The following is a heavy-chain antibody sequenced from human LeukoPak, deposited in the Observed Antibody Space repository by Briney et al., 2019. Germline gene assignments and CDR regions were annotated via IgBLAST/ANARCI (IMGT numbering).Heavy chain of an antibody. CDR1: GFTFTSYS. J-gene: IGHJ4*02. D-gene: IGHD3-16*01. CDR3: AKGGKGDVTPFDY. CDR2: ISGGGGST. Sequence: GGSLRLSCAASGFTFTSYSMNWVRQAPGKGLEWVSTISGGGGSTYYADSVKGRFTISRDNSKNTLYLQVNSLRAEDTAVYYCAKGGKGDVTPFDYWGKGTLVTVSS. V-gene: IGHV3-23*01.